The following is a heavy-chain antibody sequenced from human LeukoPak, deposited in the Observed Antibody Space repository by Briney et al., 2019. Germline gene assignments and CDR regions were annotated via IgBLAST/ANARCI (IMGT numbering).Heavy chain of an antibody. D-gene: IGHD4-11*01. CDR1: GFTFSDYY. V-gene: IGHV3-11*01. Sequence: PGGSLRLSCAASGFTFSDYYMSWIRQAPGKGLEWVSYISSSGSTIYYADSVKGRFTISRDNAKNSLYLQINSLRAEDTAVYYCARRTTVTSGAFDIWGQGTMVTVSS. J-gene: IGHJ3*02. CDR3: ARRTTVTSGAFDI. CDR2: ISSSGSTI.